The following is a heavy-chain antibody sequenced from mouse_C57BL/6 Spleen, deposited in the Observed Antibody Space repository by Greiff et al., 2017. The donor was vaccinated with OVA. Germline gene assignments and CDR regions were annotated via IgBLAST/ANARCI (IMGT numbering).Heavy chain of an antibody. J-gene: IGHJ4*01. CDR3: AMDHYYGSSYYAMDY. CDR1: GYTFTSYW. Sequence: QVQLKQSGAELVKPGASVKVSCKASGYTFTSYWMHWVKQRPGQGLEWIGRIHPSDSAPNYNQKFKGKATLTVDKSSSTAYMQLSSLTSEDSAVYYCAMDHYYGSSYYAMDYWGQGTSVTVSS. CDR2: IHPSDSAP. D-gene: IGHD1-1*01. V-gene: IGHV1-74*01.